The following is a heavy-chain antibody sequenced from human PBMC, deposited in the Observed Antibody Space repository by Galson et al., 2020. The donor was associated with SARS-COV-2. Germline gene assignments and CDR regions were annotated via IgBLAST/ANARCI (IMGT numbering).Heavy chain of an antibody. D-gene: IGHD1-1*01. CDR1: GYTFTSYG. CDR3: ALIPSGTTGDAFEI. CDR2: ISAYNGNT. Sequence: ASVKVSCKASGYTFTSYGISWVRQAPGQGLEWMGWISAYNGNTNYAQKLQGRVTMTTDTSTSTAYMELRSLRSDDTAVYYCALIPSGTTGDAFEIWGQGTMVTVSS. V-gene: IGHV1-18*04. J-gene: IGHJ3*02.